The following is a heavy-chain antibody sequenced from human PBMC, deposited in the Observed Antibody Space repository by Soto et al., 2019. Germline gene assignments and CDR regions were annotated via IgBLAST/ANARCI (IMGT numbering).Heavy chain of an antibody. J-gene: IGHJ4*02. Sequence: SETLSLTCTVSGDSIRSGSSYWTWIRQHPGEGLEWLGYISSSANTYYNPSLRSRVSISADTSENQFSLRLTSVTAADTAAYHCARGLISRSYYFDYWGQGALVTVSS. CDR1: GDSIRSGSSY. D-gene: IGHD3-3*02. V-gene: IGHV4-31*03. CDR3: ARGLISRSYYFDY. CDR2: ISSSANT.